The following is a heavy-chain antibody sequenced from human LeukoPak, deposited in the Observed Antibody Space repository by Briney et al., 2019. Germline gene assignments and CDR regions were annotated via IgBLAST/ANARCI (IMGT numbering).Heavy chain of an antibody. CDR1: GFTFTSSA. Sequence: ASVKVSCKASGFTFTSSAMQWVRQARGQRLEWIGWIVVGSGNTNYAQKLQGRVTMTTDTSTSTAYMELRSLRSDDTAVYYCARDVGLYSSSSPPFEYWGQGTLVTVSS. CDR3: ARDVGLYSSSSPPFEY. V-gene: IGHV1-58*02. J-gene: IGHJ4*02. D-gene: IGHD6-6*01. CDR2: IVVGSGNT.